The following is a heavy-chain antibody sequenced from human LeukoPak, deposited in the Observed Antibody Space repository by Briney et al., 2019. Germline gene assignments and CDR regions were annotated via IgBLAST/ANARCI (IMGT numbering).Heavy chain of an antibody. CDR3: AREECSSTRCYTTPWYFDS. V-gene: IGHV1-8*02. Sequence: ASVKVSCKASGYTFTGYYMHWVRQATGQGLEWMGWMNPNSGNTGYAQKFQGRVTMTRNTSISTAYMELSSLRSEDTAVYYCAREECSSTRCYTTPWYFDSWGQGTLVTVSS. J-gene: IGHJ4*02. CDR1: GYTFTGYY. D-gene: IGHD2-2*02. CDR2: MNPNSGNT.